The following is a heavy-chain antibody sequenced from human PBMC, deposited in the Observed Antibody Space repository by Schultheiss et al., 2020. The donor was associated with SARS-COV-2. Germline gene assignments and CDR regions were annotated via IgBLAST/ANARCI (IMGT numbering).Heavy chain of an antibody. CDR1: GYTFTSYG. CDR2: ISAYNGNT. Sequence: ASVKVSCKASGYTFTSYGISWVRQAPGQGLEWMGWISAYNGNTNYAQKLQGRVTMTTDTSTSTAYMELSSLRSEDTAVYYCARMSYGGNNREYYYYYGMDVWGQGTTVTVSS. J-gene: IGHJ6*02. V-gene: IGHV1-18*01. D-gene: IGHD4-23*01. CDR3: ARMSYGGNNREYYYYYGMDV.